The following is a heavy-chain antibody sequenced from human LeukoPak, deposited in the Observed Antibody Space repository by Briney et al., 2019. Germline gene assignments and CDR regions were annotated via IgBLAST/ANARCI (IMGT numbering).Heavy chain of an antibody. J-gene: IGHJ4*02. CDR1: GFTFSSYS. V-gene: IGHV3-21*01. D-gene: IGHD2-15*01. Sequence: AGGSLRLSCAASGFTFSSYSMNWVRQAPGKGLEWVSYISTSGNYIYYADSVKGRFTISRDNAKNSLYLQMNSLRAEDTAVYYCSRGSYNSGGTSDYWGQGNLVTVSS. CDR3: SRGSYNSGGTSDY. CDR2: ISTSGNYI.